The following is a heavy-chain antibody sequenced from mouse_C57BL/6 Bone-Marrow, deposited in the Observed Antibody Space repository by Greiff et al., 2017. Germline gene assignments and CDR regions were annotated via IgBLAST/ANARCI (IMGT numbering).Heavy chain of an antibody. D-gene: IGHD1-1*01. Sequence: VKLMESGPELVKPGASVKISCKASGYTFTDYYINWVKQRPGQGLEWIGWIFPGSGSTYYNEKFKGKATLTVDKSSSTAYMLLSSLTSEDSAVYFCARPPITTVSDYWGQGTTLTVSS. CDR3: ARPPITTVSDY. CDR1: GYTFTDYY. V-gene: IGHV1-75*01. J-gene: IGHJ2*01. CDR2: IFPGSGST.